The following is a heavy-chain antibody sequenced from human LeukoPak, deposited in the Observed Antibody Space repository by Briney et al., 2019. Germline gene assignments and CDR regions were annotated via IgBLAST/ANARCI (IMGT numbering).Heavy chain of an antibody. CDR3: ASPSYRTYYDFWSGYYGMDV. V-gene: IGHV1-2*02. Sequence: ASVKVSCTASGYTFTGYYMHWVRQAPGQGLEWMGWINPNSGGTNYAQKFQGRVTMTRDTSISTAYMELSRLRSDDTAVYYCASPSYRTYYDFWSGYYGMDVWGQGTTVTVSS. J-gene: IGHJ6*02. D-gene: IGHD3-3*01. CDR2: INPNSGGT. CDR1: GYTFTGYY.